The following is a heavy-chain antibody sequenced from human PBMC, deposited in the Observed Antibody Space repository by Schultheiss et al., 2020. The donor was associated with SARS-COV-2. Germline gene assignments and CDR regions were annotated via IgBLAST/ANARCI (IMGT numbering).Heavy chain of an antibody. CDR3: AREVVGNDMDV. J-gene: IGHJ6*02. Sequence: GGSLRLSCAASGFTFRNYAMSWVRQAPGKGLEWISVISPSDGSTYYADSVKGRFTISRDNSKNTLYLQMSSLRAEDTAVYYCAREVVGNDMDVWGQGTTVTVSS. CDR2: ISPSDGST. CDR1: GFTFRNYA. V-gene: IGHV3-23*01. D-gene: IGHD2-15*01.